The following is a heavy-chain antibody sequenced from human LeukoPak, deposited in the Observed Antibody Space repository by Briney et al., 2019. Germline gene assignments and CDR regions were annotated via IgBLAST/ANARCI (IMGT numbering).Heavy chain of an antibody. Sequence: GGSLRLSCAASGFTFSSYWMHWVRQAPGKGLVWVSRISSDGASTGYADSVKGRFTISRDNAKSTLYLQMNSLRAEDTAVYYCARDRYGSGDYWGQGTLVTVSS. V-gene: IGHV3-74*01. J-gene: IGHJ4*02. CDR3: ARDRYGSGDY. D-gene: IGHD6-19*01. CDR2: ISSDGAST. CDR1: GFTFSSYW.